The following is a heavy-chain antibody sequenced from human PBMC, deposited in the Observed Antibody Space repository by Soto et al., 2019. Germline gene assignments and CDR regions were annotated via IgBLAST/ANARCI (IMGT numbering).Heavy chain of an antibody. V-gene: IGHV4-59*01. Sequence: PSETLSLTCTVSGGSISSFYWSWIRQPPGKGLESLGYISYSGYTNYNPSLKSRVTISVDTTKNQFSLKLRSATAADTAVYYCAGAPNEYYFDYWGQGTLVTVSS. CDR1: GGSISSFY. J-gene: IGHJ4*02. CDR3: AGAPNEYYFDY. CDR2: ISYSGYT.